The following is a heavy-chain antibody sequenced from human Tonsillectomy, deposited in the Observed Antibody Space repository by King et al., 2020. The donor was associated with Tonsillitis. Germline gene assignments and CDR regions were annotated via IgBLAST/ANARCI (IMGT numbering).Heavy chain of an antibody. J-gene: IGHJ6*02. V-gene: IGHV3-72*01. CDR3: ARENGDGSGSSYYYYGMDV. Sequence: VQLVESGGGLVQPGGSLRLSCAASGFTFSDHYMDWVRQAPGKGLEWVGRTRNKANSYTTEYAASVKGRFTISRDDSKNSLYLQMNSLKTEDTAVYYCARENGDGSGSSYYYYGMDVWGQGTTVTVSS. D-gene: IGHD3-10*01. CDR2: TRNKANSYTT. CDR1: GFTFSDHY.